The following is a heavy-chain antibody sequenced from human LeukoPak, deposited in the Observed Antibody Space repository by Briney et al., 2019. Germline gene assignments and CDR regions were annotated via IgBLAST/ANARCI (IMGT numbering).Heavy chain of an antibody. CDR3: ARGPYCSGGSCSRYFQH. CDR2: INPNSGGT. D-gene: IGHD2-15*01. CDR1: GYTFSGSY. Sequence: ASVKVSCKASGYTFSGSYMHWVRQAPGQGPEWMGWINPNSGGTNYAQKFQGRVTMTRDTSISTAYMELSRLRSDDTAVYYCARGPYCSGGSCSRYFQHWGQGTLVTVSS. J-gene: IGHJ1*01. V-gene: IGHV1-2*02.